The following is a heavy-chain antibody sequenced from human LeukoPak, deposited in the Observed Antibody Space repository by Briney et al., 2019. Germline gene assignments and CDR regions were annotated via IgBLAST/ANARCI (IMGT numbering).Heavy chain of an antibody. CDR1: GGSISSSSYY. Sequence: AETLSLTCTVSGGSISSSSYYWGWIRQPPGKGLEWIGSIYYSGSTYYNPSLKSRVTISVDTSKNQFSLKLSSVTAADTAVYYCARLSSSSSTALDYWGQGTLVTVSS. CDR2: IYYSGST. J-gene: IGHJ4*02. D-gene: IGHD6-6*01. CDR3: ARLSSSSSTALDY. V-gene: IGHV4-39*01.